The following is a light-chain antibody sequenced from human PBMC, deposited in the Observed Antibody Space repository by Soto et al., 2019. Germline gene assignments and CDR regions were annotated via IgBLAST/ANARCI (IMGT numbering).Light chain of an antibody. CDR1: SSNIGGNS. V-gene: IGLV1-51*01. CDR3: GSWDSSLSAYV. Sequence: QSVMTQPPSVSAAPGQSVTISCSGSSSNIGGNSVSWYQQLPGTAPKLLIYDDEKRPSGIPERFSGSKSGTSATLGITGFQTGDEADYYCGSWDSSLSAYVFGTGTKLTVL. CDR2: DDE. J-gene: IGLJ1*01.